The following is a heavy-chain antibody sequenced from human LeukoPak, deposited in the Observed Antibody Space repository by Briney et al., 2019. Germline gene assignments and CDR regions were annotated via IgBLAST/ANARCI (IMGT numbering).Heavy chain of an antibody. Sequence: AVKVSCKASGGTFSSYAISWVRQAPGQGLEWMGRIIPILGIANYAQKFQGRVTITADKSTSTAYMELSSLRSEDTAVYYCARDLEIVGATMDYWGQGTLVTVSS. V-gene: IGHV1-69*04. CDR3: ARDLEIVGATMDY. CDR2: IIPILGIA. CDR1: GGTFSSYA. J-gene: IGHJ4*02. D-gene: IGHD1-26*01.